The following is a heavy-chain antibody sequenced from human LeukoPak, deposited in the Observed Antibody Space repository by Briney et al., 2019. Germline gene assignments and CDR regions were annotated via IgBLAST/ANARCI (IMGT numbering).Heavy chain of an antibody. Sequence: GGSLRLSCAASGFTFSSYAMSWVRQAPGKGLEWVSAISGSGGSTYYADPVKGRFTISRDNSKNTLYLQMNSLRAEDTAVYYCAKDPQYYDILTGYPAFDYWGQGTLVTVSS. J-gene: IGHJ4*02. V-gene: IGHV3-23*01. D-gene: IGHD3-9*01. CDR2: ISGSGGST. CDR1: GFTFSSYA. CDR3: AKDPQYYDILTGYPAFDY.